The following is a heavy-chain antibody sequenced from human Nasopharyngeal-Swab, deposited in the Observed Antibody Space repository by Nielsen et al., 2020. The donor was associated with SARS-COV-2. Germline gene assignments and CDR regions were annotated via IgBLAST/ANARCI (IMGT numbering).Heavy chain of an antibody. Sequence: GGSLRLSCAASGFTFSSYAMHWVRQAPGKGLEWVAVISYDGSNKYYADSVKGRFTISRDNSKNTLYLQMNSLRAEDTAVYYCARDPVSRYYYYYYMDVWGKETTVTVSS. CDR2: ISYDGSNK. V-gene: IGHV3-30-3*01. CDR1: GFTFSSYA. J-gene: IGHJ6*03. CDR3: ARDPVSRYYYYYYMDV.